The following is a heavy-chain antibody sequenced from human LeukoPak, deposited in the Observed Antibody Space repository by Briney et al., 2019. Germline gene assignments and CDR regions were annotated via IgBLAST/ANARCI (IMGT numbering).Heavy chain of an antibody. J-gene: IGHJ5*02. CDR1: GYTFTGYY. CDR3: AREPMVRDFNWFDP. D-gene: IGHD3-10*01. CDR2: INPNSGGT. V-gene: IGHV1-2*06. Sequence: GASVKVSCKASGYTFTGYYLHWVRQAPGQGLEWTGRINPNSGGTNYAQKFQGRVTMTTDTSISTAYMELNRLTSDDTAVYYCAREPMVRDFNWFDPWAREPWSPSPQ.